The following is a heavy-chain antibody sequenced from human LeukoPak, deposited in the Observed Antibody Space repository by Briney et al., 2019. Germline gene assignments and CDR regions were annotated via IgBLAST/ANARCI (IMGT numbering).Heavy chain of an antibody. V-gene: IGHV3-30*18. CDR2: ISYAGSNK. Sequence: GGSLRLSCAASGFTFSSYGMHWVRQAPGKGLEWVAVISYAGSNKYYADSVKGRFTISRDNSKNTLYLQMNSLRAEDTAVYYCAKDHGGIAIWGQGTMVTVSS. CDR1: GFTFSSYG. D-gene: IGHD6-13*01. J-gene: IGHJ3*02. CDR3: AKDHGGIAI.